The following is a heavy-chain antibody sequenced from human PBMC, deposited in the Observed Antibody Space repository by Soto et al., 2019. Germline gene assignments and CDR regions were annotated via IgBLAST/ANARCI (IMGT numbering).Heavy chain of an antibody. Sequence: VGSLRLSCAASGFAFSNYAMNWVRQAPGKGLEWVSTISCSGGSPYYADSVKGRFTISRDNSKNTLYLQMNSLRAEDTAVYYCAKDHQPPYSNYYYYGMDVWGQGTTVTVSS. CDR2: ISCSGGSP. CDR3: AKDHQPPYSNYYYYGMDV. J-gene: IGHJ6*02. D-gene: IGHD4-4*01. CDR1: GFAFSNYA. V-gene: IGHV3-23*01.